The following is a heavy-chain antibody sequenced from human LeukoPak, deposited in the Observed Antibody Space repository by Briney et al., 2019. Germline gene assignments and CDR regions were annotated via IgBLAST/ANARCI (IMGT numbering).Heavy chain of an antibody. CDR3: ARRGTSFNFDY. D-gene: IGHD3-16*01. V-gene: IGHV5-10-1*01. Sequence: GESLKISCKGSGYSFTSSWISWVRQIPGKGLEGVGRIDPSDSYTNYSPPFQGHVTISVDKSISTAYLHWSSLKASDTAMYYCARRGTSFNFDYWGQGTLVTVSS. J-gene: IGHJ4*02. CDR1: GYSFTSSW. CDR2: IDPSDSYT.